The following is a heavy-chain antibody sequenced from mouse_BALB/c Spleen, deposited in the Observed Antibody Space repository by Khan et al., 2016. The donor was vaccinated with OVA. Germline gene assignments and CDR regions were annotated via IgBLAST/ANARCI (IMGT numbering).Heavy chain of an antibody. Sequence: DVKLVESGGGLVKPGGSLKLSCAASGFTFSSYAMSWVRQTPEKRLEWVASISSGGSTYYPDSVKGRFTISRDNARNILYLQMSSLRSEDTAMYYCARGRSTTASWFAYWGQGTLVTVSA. CDR1: GFTFSSYA. V-gene: IGHV5-6-5*01. CDR3: ARGRSTTASWFAY. CDR2: ISSGGST. J-gene: IGHJ3*01. D-gene: IGHD1-2*01.